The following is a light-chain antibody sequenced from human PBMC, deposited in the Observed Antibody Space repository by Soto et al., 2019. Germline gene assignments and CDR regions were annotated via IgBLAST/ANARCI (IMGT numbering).Light chain of an antibody. CDR2: GAS. CDR3: QQRSNWPLT. Sequence: EIVLTQSPATLSVSAGGTVTLSCRASQSIRTNVAWYQQIPGQAPRLLVYGASTRATGVPARFSGSGSGIEFTLTISSLQSEDFAVYYCQQRSNWPLTFGPGTKVDIK. CDR1: QSIRTN. V-gene: IGKV3-15*01. J-gene: IGKJ3*01.